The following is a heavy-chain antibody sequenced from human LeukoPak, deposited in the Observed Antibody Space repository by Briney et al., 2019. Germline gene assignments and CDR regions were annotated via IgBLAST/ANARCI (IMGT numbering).Heavy chain of an antibody. CDR1: GFTFADSA. J-gene: IGHJ5*02. D-gene: IGHD5-12*01. CDR2: IRSKAHGGTT. V-gene: IGHV3-49*04. Sequence: SGGSLRLSCTASGFTFADSAMSWVRQAPGKGLEWVGFIRSKAHGGTTEYAASVKGRFTISRDDSKRFAYLQMNSLKIEDTAVYYCSCELVAATHSFDPWGQGTLVTVSS. CDR3: SCELVAATHSFDP.